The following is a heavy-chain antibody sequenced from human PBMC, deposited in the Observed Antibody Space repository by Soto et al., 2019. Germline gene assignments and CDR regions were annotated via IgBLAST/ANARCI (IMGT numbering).Heavy chain of an antibody. CDR3: ARDGGVYYDFWSGPPYGIDV. V-gene: IGHV4-30-4*01. D-gene: IGHD3-3*01. CDR2: IYYSGST. CDR1: GGSISSGDYY. J-gene: IGHJ6*02. Sequence: SETLSLTCTVSGGSISSGDYYWSWIRQPPGKGLEWIGYIYYSGSTYYNPSLKSRVTISVDTSKNQFSLKLSSVTAADTAVYYCARDGGVYYDFWSGPPYGIDVWGQGTTVTVSS.